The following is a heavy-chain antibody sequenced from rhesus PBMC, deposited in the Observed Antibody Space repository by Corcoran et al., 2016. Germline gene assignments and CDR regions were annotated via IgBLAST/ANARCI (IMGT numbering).Heavy chain of an antibody. CDR1: GGSISSNY. CDR2: ISGSGGRT. J-gene: IGHJ4*01. D-gene: IGHD1-26*01. Sequence: QLQLQESGPGLVKPSETLSLTCAVSGGSISSNYWSWIRQPPGKGLEWIGRISGSGGRTDYNPSLKRRVTISTVMSKNQFSLKLSSVTAADTAVYYCTPPLITGTLRASDYWGQGVLVTVSS. V-gene: IGHV4-173*01. CDR3: TPPLITGTLRASDY.